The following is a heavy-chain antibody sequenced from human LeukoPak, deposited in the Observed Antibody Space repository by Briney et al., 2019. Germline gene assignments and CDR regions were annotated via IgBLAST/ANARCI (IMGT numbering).Heavy chain of an antibody. Sequence: ASVKVSCKASGYTFTSYGISWVRQAPGQGLEWMGWIGAYNGNTNYAQKLQGRVTMTTDTSTSTAYMELRSLRSDDTAVYYCAREGIQIWTARIGLGYDSSGYYSRYFDCWGQGTLVTVSS. V-gene: IGHV1-18*01. CDR2: IGAYNGNT. J-gene: IGHJ4*02. CDR1: GYTFTSYG. D-gene: IGHD3-22*01. CDR3: AREGIQIWTARIGLGYDSSGYYSRYFDC.